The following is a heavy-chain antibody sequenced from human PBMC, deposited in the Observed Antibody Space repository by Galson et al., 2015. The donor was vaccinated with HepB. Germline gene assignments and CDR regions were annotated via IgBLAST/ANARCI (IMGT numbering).Heavy chain of an antibody. V-gene: IGHV3-30-3*01. CDR3: ARGTPLDDYGDYEVPANAFDI. J-gene: IGHJ3*02. D-gene: IGHD4-17*01. CDR2: ISYDGSNK. CDR1: GFTFSSYA. Sequence: SLRLSCAASGFTFSSYAMHWVRQAPGKGLEWVAVISYDGSNKYYADSVKGRFTISRDSSKNTLYLQMNSLRAEDTAVYYCARGTPLDDYGDYEVPANAFDIWGQGTMVTVSS.